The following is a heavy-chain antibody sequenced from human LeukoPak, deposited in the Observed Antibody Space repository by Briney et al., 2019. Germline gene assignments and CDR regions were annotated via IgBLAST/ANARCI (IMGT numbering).Heavy chain of an antibody. CDR1: GGTFSSYA. V-gene: IGHV1-69*13. D-gene: IGHD6-13*01. CDR2: IIPIFGTA. CDR3: ARDWYSTRSRGGYFDY. Sequence: SVKVSCTASGGTFSSYAISWVRQAPGQGLEWMGGIIPIFGTANYAQKFQGRVTITADESTSTAYMELSSLRSEDTAVYYCARDWYSTRSRGGYFDYWGQGTLVTVSS. J-gene: IGHJ4*02.